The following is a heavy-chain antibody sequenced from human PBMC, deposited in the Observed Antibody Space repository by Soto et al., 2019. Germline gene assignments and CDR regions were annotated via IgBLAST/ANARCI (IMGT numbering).Heavy chain of an antibody. CDR2: IYPGDSDT. CDR1: GFSFSSYW. V-gene: IGHV5-51*03. J-gene: IGHJ4*02. D-gene: IGHD3-22*01. Sequence: GKSLKISCKGSGFSFSSYWIGWVRQMPGKGLEWMGIIYPGDSDTRYSPSFQGQVTISVDKSVSTAYLQWSSLKASDTAMYYCARRGAYHYDSSGYSAGFWGQGTRVTVSS. CDR3: ARRGAYHYDSSGYSAGF.